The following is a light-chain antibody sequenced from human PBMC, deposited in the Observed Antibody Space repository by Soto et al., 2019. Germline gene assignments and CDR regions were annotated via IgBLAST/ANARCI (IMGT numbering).Light chain of an antibody. CDR3: CSYAGSTTRVQ. CDR1: SSDVDTYKY. J-gene: IGLJ2*01. V-gene: IGLV2-14*01. Sequence: QSALTQPASVSGSPGQSITISCTGTSSDVDTYKYVSWYQQHPGKAPKLMIYEVSYRPSGVSDRFSGSKSGNTASLTISGLQAEDEAVYYSCSYAGSTTRVQFGGGTKLTVL. CDR2: EVS.